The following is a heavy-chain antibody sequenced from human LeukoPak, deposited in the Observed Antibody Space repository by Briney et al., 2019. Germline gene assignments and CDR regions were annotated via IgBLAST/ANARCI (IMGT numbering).Heavy chain of an antibody. CDR1: GGSFSGYY. Sequence: LETLSLTCAVYGGSFSGYYWSWIRQPPGKGLEWIGEINHSGSTNYNPSLKSRLAISVDTSKNQFSLKLSSVTAADTAVYYCARADIVVVPAATDGGGGMDVWGKGTTVTVSS. V-gene: IGHV4-34*01. J-gene: IGHJ6*04. CDR3: ARADIVVVPAATDGGGGMDV. CDR2: INHSGST. D-gene: IGHD2-2*01.